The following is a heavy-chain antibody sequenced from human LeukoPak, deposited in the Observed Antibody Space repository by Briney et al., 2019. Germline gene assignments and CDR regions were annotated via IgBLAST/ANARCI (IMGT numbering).Heavy chain of an antibody. V-gene: IGHV3-7*01. D-gene: IGHD3-22*01. Sequence: GGSLRLSCAASGFTISSHWMSWVRQAPGKGLEWVANIKEDGGEKYYVDSVKGRFTISRDNAKNSLYLQMNSLRAEDTAVYYCASYYESSGSHFDYWGQGTLVTVSS. CDR3: ASYYESSGSHFDY. CDR2: IKEDGGEK. CDR1: GFTISSHW. J-gene: IGHJ4*02.